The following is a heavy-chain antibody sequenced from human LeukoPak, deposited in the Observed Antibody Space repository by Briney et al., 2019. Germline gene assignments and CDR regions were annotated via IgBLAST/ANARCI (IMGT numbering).Heavy chain of an antibody. Sequence: PGESLKISCKGSGYSFTSYWISWVRQMPGKGLEWMGRIDPSDSYTNYSPSFQGHVTISADKSISTAYLRWSSLKASDTAMYYCASGGSGSYPVNYWGQGTLVTVSS. V-gene: IGHV5-10-1*01. D-gene: IGHD3-10*01. CDR1: GYSFTSYW. J-gene: IGHJ4*02. CDR2: IDPSDSYT. CDR3: ASGGSGSYPVNY.